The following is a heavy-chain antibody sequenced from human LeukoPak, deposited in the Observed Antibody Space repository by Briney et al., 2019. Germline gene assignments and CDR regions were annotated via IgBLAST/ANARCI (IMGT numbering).Heavy chain of an antibody. CDR2: IIAYNGNT. CDR3: ARNDLESYYYCGMDV. D-gene: IGHD1-1*01. V-gene: IGHV1-18*01. Sequence: ASVKVSCKASGYTFTSYGISWLRQAPAQGLEWMGWIIAYNGNTNYEQKLQGRVTMTTDTSTSTAYMELRSRRSDDTAVYYCARNDLESYYYCGMDVWGQGTRVTVSS. J-gene: IGHJ6*02. CDR1: GYTFTSYG.